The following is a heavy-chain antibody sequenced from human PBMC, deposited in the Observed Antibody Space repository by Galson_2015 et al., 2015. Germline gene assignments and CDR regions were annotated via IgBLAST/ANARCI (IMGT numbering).Heavy chain of an antibody. CDR3: ARAWELDY. Sequence: SLRLSCAASGFTFSSSGMHWVRQAPGKGLEWVALIWYDGNYKYYADSVKGRFTISRDTPKNTLYLQMNSLRAEDTAVYYCARAWELDYWGQGTLVTVSS. V-gene: IGHV3-33*01. J-gene: IGHJ4*02. CDR1: GFTFSSSG. D-gene: IGHD1-26*01. CDR2: IWYDGNYK.